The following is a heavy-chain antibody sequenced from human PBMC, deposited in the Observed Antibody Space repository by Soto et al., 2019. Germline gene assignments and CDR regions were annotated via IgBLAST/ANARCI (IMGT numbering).Heavy chain of an antibody. D-gene: IGHD2-2*03. CDR1: GYSFTSYW. V-gene: IGHV5-51*01. Sequence: GESLKISCKGSGYSFTSYWIGWVRQMPGKGLEWMGIIYPGDSDTRYSPSFQGQVTISADKSISPAYLQWSSLKASDTAMYYCARLDIVVVPAASYYYYYGMDVWGQGTTVTVSS. J-gene: IGHJ6*02. CDR3: ARLDIVVVPAASYYYYYGMDV. CDR2: IYPGDSDT.